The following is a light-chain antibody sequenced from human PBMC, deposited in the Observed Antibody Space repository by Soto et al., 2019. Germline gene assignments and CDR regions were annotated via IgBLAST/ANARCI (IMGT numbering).Light chain of an antibody. J-gene: IGKJ3*01. CDR2: DAS. Sequence: EIVLTQSPATLSLSPGERATLSCRASQSVSSYLAWYQQKPGQAPRPLIYDASNRATGIPARFSGSGSGTDFTLTISSLEPEDLAVYYCHQRDNWMYTFGPGTKVDIK. V-gene: IGKV3-11*01. CDR1: QSVSSY. CDR3: HQRDNWMYT.